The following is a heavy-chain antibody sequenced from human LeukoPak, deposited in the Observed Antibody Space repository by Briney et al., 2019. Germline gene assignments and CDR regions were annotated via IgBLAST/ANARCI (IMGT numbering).Heavy chain of an antibody. V-gene: IGHV4-39*01. CDR1: GGSISSASYY. D-gene: IGHD2-2*01. CDR2: IYYSGST. J-gene: IGHJ6*02. Sequence: SETLSLTCTVSGGSISSASYYWDWIRQPPGKGLEWIGSIYYSGSTYYNPSLKSRVTISVDTSKNQFSLKLSSVTAADTAVYYCARLFCSSTSCHYGMDVWGQGTTVTVSS. CDR3: ARLFCSSTSCHYGMDV.